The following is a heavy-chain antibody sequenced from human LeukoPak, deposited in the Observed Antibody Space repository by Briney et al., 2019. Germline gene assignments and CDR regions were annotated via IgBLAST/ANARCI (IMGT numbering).Heavy chain of an antibody. CDR1: GYTFTSYD. V-gene: IGHV1-8*03. Sequence: ASVKVSCKASGYTFTSYDINWVRQATGQGLEWMGWMNPNSGSTGYAQKFQGRVTITRNTSISTAYMELSSLRSEDTAVYYCARGSRITMVRGVIIRHYYYYMDVWGKGTTVTVSS. D-gene: IGHD3-10*01. J-gene: IGHJ6*03. CDR2: MNPNSGST. CDR3: ARGSRITMVRGVIIRHYYYYMDV.